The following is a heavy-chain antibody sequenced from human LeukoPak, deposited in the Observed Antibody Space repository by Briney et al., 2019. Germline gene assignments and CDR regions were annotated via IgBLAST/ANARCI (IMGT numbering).Heavy chain of an antibody. CDR2: INTDGSST. Sequence: GGSLRLSCAASGFTFSSYWMHWVRHAPGKGLVWVSRINTDGSSTSYADSVKGRFTISRDNAKNTLYLQMNSLRAEDTAVYYCARVGIGDYRQPRGAFDIWGQGTMVTVSS. CDR1: GFTFSSYW. D-gene: IGHD4-11*01. CDR3: ARVGIGDYRQPRGAFDI. J-gene: IGHJ3*02. V-gene: IGHV3-74*01.